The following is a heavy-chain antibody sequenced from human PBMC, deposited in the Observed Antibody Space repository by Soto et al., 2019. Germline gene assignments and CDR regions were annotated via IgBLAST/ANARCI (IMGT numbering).Heavy chain of an antibody. CDR1: GDTFTSYC. V-gene: IGHV1-18*01. CDR3: ARDISGLLPGDY. J-gene: IGHJ4*02. D-gene: IGHD6-19*01. CDR2: ISAYSGNT. Sequence: ASVKVSCKASGDTFTSYCISWVRQAPGQGLEWMGWISAYSGNTNYAQKLQGRVTMTTDTSTSTAYMELRSLRSDDTAVYYCARDISGLLPGDYWGQGTLVTVSS.